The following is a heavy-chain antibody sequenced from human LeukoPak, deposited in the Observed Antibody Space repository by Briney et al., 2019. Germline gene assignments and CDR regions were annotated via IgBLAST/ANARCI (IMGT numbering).Heavy chain of an antibody. Sequence: GRSLRLSCAASGFTFSSYAMHWVRQAPGKGVERVAVISYDGSNKYYADSVKGRFTISRDNSKNTLYLQMNSLRAEDTAVYYCARDLYSSGWYGVDYWGQGTLVTVSS. D-gene: IGHD6-19*01. CDR3: ARDLYSSGWYGVDY. CDR2: ISYDGSNK. CDR1: GFTFSSYA. J-gene: IGHJ4*02. V-gene: IGHV3-30*04.